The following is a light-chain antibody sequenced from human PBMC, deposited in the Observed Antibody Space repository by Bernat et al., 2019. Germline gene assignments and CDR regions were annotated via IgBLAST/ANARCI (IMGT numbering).Light chain of an antibody. CDR2: GAS. J-gene: IGKJ1*01. CDR3: QLYGTSPWT. V-gene: IGKV3-20*01. Sequence: EIVLTQSPDTLSLSPGERATLSCRASQSVGSNYYLAWYQQKPDQAPRLLIYGASSRATDIPDRFSGSGSGTDFTLTISRLDPEDFAVYYCQLYGTSPWTFGQGTKVEIK. CDR1: QSVGSNY.